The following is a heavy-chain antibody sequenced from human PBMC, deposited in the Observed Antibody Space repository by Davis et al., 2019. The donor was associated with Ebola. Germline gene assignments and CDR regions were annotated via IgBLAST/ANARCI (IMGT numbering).Heavy chain of an antibody. CDR1: AITFSSYA. CDR3: AKDKLVSWVMDV. D-gene: IGHD2-8*01. CDR2: ISGSGGNT. J-gene: IGHJ6*02. V-gene: IGHV3-23*01. Sequence: GGSLRLSCADSAITFSSYAMTWVRQAPGQLLHWFSAISGSGGNTYYADSVKGRFTISRDNSKNTLYLQMNSLRAEDTAVYYCAKDKLVSWVMDVWGQGTTVTVSS.